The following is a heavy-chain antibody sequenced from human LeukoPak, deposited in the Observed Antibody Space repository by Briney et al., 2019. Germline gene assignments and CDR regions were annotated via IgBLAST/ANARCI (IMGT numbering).Heavy chain of an antibody. CDR1: GYTFTVYY. J-gene: IGHJ4*02. CDR2: INTNSGGT. Sequence: ASVTLSCTASGYTFTVYYMHWVRHAPAPGLGWKGWINTNSGGTNYAQKVQGRVTMTRGTSISTAYMELSSLTSDDTAVYYCAGRKPGCSGAYCTFDYWGQGTLVTVSS. D-gene: IGHD2-15*01. CDR3: AGRKPGCSGAYCTFDY. V-gene: IGHV1-2*02.